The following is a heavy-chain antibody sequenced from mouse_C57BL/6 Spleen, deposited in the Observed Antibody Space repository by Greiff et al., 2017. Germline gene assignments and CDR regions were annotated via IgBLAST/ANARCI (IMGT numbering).Heavy chain of an antibody. V-gene: IGHV1-26*01. Sequence: VQLQQSGPELVKPGASVKISCKASGYTFTDYYMNWVKQSHGKSLEWIGDINPNNGGTSYNQKFKGKATLTVDKSSSTAYMELRSLTSEDSAVYYCARSLREAMDYWGQGTSVTVSS. CDR2: INPNNGGT. CDR1: GYTFTDYY. CDR3: ARSLREAMDY. D-gene: IGHD1-1*01. J-gene: IGHJ4*01.